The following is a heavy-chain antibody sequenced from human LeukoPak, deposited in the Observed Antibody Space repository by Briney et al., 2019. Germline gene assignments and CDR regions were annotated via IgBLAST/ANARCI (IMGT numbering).Heavy chain of an antibody. CDR2: FDPEDGET. CDR3: ATGWYHFDY. Sequence: RASVKVSCKVSGYTLTELSMHGVRQAPGKGLEWMGGFDPEDGETIYAQKSQGRVTMTEDTSTDTAYMELSSLRSEDTAVYYCATGWYHFDYWGQGTLVTVSS. J-gene: IGHJ4*02. V-gene: IGHV1-24*01. D-gene: IGHD6-19*01. CDR1: GYTLTELS.